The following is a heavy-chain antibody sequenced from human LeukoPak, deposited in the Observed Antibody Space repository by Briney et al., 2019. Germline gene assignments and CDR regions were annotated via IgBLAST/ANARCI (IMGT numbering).Heavy chain of an antibody. CDR1: GFTFSSYA. V-gene: IGHV3-23*01. J-gene: IGHJ4*02. CDR3: AKVSMIDDY. D-gene: IGHD2-21*01. Sequence: AGGSLRLSCAASGFTFSSYAMSWVRQAPGKGLEWVSAISGSGGRTYYADSVKGRFTISRDNSKHTLYLQMNSLRAEDTAVYYCAKVSMIDDYWGQGTLVTVSS. CDR2: ISGSGGRT.